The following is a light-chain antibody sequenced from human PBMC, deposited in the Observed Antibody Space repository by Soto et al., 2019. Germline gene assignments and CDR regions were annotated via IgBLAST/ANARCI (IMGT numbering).Light chain of an antibody. CDR3: STYTSSSTLVV. J-gene: IGLJ2*01. CDR1: SSDVGGYNY. Sequence: QSVLTQPASVSGSPGQSITISCTGTSSDVGGYNYVSWYQQHPGKAPELMIYDGSNRPAGVSNRFSGSKSGNTASLTISWLHVEDEADYYCSTYTSSSTLVVVGGGTALTAL. V-gene: IGLV2-14*01. CDR2: DGS.